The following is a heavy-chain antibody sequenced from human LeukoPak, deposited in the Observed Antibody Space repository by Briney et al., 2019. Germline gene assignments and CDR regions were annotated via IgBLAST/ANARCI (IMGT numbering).Heavy chain of an antibody. V-gene: IGHV3-21*01. CDR2: ISSSSSYI. CDR3: ARVTANNGYARDAFDI. D-gene: IGHD5-12*01. Sequence: GGSLRLSCAASGFTFSTYSMNWVRQAPGKGLEWVSSISSSSSYIYYADSVKGRFTISRDNAKNSLYLQMNSLRAEDTAVYYCARVTANNGYARDAFDIWGQGTMVTVSS. CDR1: GFTFSTYS. J-gene: IGHJ3*02.